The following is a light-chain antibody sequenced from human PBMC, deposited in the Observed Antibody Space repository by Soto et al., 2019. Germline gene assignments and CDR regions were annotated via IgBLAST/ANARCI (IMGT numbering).Light chain of an antibody. CDR1: SGHSSYA. CDR3: QTWGTGIHVV. V-gene: IGLV4-69*01. CDR2: LNSDGSH. Sequence: QSVLTQSPSASASLGASVKLTCTLSSGHSSYAIAWHQQQPEKGPRYLMKLNSDGSHSKGDGIPDRFLGSSSGAERYLTISSLQSEYEADYYCQTWGTGIHVVFGGGTKLTVL. J-gene: IGLJ2*01.